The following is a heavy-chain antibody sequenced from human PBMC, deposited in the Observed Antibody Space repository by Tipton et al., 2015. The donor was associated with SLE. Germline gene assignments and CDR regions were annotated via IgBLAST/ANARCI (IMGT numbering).Heavy chain of an antibody. D-gene: IGHD6-13*01. CDR3: ARESYSSSWYDYYYYMDV. CDR1: EFTFSDYG. Sequence: SLRLSCAASEFTFSDYGMHWVRQAPGKGLEWVAVVSSGGSNKYYADSVKGRFTISRENAKNSLYLQMNSLRAEDTAVYYCARESYSSSWYDYYYYMDVWGKGTTITVSS. V-gene: IGHV3-30*12. CDR2: VSSGGSNK. J-gene: IGHJ6*03.